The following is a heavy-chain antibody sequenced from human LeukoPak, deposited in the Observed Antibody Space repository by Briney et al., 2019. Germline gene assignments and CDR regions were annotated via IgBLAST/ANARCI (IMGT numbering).Heavy chain of an antibody. J-gene: IGHJ4*02. Sequence: GGSLRLSCAASGFTFSSYAMSWVRQAPGKGLEWVSAISGSGGSTYYADSVKGRLTISRDNSKNTLYLQMNSLRAEDTAVYYCAKVRYSSGWYTHSPDYWGQGTLVTVSS. CDR2: ISGSGGST. V-gene: IGHV3-23*01. CDR1: GFTFSSYA. D-gene: IGHD6-19*01. CDR3: AKVRYSSGWYTHSPDY.